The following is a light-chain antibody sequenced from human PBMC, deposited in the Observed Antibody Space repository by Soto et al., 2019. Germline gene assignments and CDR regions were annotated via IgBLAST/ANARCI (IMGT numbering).Light chain of an antibody. Sequence: QLVLTQSPSASASLGASVKLTCTLSSGHSHYAIAWHQQQPEKGPRYLMKVTRDGSHTKGDGIPDRFSGSMSGAERYLIISSLQSEDEADYYCQTWGAGIRVFSGGTKLTVL. CDR1: SGHSHYA. CDR2: VTRDGSH. CDR3: QTWGAGIRV. J-gene: IGLJ3*02. V-gene: IGLV4-69*01.